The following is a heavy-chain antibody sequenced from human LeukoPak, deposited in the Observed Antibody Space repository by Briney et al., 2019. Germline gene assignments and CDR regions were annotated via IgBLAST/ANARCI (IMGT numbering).Heavy chain of an antibody. J-gene: IGHJ6*03. Sequence: KSGGSLRLSCAASGFTFSSYSMNWVRQAPGKGPEWVSSISSSSSYIYYADSVKGRFTISRDNAKNSLYLQMNSLRAEDTAVYYCAREGYYYYYMDVWGKGTTVTVSS. CDR2: ISSSSSYI. V-gene: IGHV3-21*01. CDR3: AREGYYYYYMDV. CDR1: GFTFSSYS.